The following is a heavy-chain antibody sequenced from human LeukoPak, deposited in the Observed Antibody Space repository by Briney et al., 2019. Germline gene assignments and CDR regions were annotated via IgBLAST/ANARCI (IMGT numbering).Heavy chain of an antibody. D-gene: IGHD1-26*01. V-gene: IGHV4-31*03. CDR1: GGSISSGGYY. CDR3: TRDIVGPSYSYYYGMDV. J-gene: IGHJ6*02. CDR2: IYYNGDT. Sequence: PSETLSLTCTVSGGSISSGGYYWTWIRQHPGKGLEWIGNIYYNGDTYRNPSLKSRVTISVDTSENQFSLKLSSVTAADTAVYYCTRDIVGPSYSYYYGMDVWGQGTTVTVSS.